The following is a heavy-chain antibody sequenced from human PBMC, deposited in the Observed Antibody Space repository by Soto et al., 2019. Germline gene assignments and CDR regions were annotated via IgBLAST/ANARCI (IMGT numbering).Heavy chain of an antibody. CDR2: ISYDGSNK. D-gene: IGHD6-13*01. CDR3: AKSSRSSWYRYYYAMDV. J-gene: IGHJ6*02. V-gene: IGHV3-30*18. Sequence: QVQLVESGGGVVQPGRSLRLSCAASGLVFSSYGMHWVRQAPGKGLEWVTVISYDGSNKYYADSVKGRFTISRDNSKNTLYLQMNSLRAEDTAVYYCAKSSRSSWYRYYYAMDVWGQVTTVTVSS. CDR1: GLVFSSYG.